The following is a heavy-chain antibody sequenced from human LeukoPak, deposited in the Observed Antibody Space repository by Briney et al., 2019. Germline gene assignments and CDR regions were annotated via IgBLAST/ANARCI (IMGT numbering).Heavy chain of an antibody. CDR1: GYSFTSYW. CDR2: IYPGDSDT. Sequence: GESLKISCKGSGYSFTSYWIGWVRQMPGKGLEWMGIIYPGDSDTRYSPSFQGQVTISADKSISTAYLQWSSLKASDTVMYYCARVPSWEGATRGVFDYWGQGTPVTVSS. J-gene: IGHJ4*02. D-gene: IGHD1-26*01. V-gene: IGHV5-51*01. CDR3: ARVPSWEGATRGVFDY.